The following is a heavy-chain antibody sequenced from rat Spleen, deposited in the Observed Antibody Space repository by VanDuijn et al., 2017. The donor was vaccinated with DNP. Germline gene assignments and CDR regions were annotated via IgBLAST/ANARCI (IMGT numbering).Heavy chain of an antibody. CDR1: GFTFSDYN. J-gene: IGHJ2*01. Sequence: EVQLVESGGGLVQPGRSLKLSCVGSGFTFSDYNMAWVRQAPKKGLEWVATISYDGSGTYYRDSVKGRFTISRDNAESTLYLQMDSLRSEDTATYYCARPDYWGQGVMVTVSS. CDR2: ISYDGSGT. CDR3: ARPDY. V-gene: IGHV5-7*01.